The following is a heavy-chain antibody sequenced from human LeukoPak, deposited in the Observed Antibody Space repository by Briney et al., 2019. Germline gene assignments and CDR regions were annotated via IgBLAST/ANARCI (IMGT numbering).Heavy chain of an antibody. CDR1: GFTFTSSA. V-gene: IGHV1-58*02. D-gene: IGHD2/OR15-2a*01. Sequence: SVKVSCKASGFTFTSSAMQWVRQARGQRLEWIGWIVVGSGNTNYAQKFQERVTITRDMSTSTAYMELSSLRSEDTAVYYCVAVLSPVGAFDIWGQGTMVTVSS. CDR2: IVVGSGNT. CDR3: VAVLSPVGAFDI. J-gene: IGHJ3*02.